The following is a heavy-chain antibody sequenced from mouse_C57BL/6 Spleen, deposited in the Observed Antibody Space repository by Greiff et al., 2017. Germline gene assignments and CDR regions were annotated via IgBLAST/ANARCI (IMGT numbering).Heavy chain of an antibody. D-gene: IGHD1-1*02. V-gene: IGHV5-4*01. CDR2: ISDGGSYT. CDR3: AREWTMGGYFDD. Sequence: EVKLVESGGGLVKPGGSLKLSCAASGFTFSSYAMSWVRQTPEKRLEWVATISDGGSYTYYPDNVKGRFTISRDNAKNNLYLQMSHLKSEDTAMYYCAREWTMGGYFDDWGQGTTLTVSS. CDR1: GFTFSSYA. J-gene: IGHJ2*01.